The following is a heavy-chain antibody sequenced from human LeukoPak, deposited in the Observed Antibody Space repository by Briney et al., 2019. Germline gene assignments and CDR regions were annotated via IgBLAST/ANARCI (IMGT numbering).Heavy chain of an antibody. J-gene: IGHJ4*02. V-gene: IGHV3-48*03. CDR2: ISSSGSNI. Sequence: PGGSLRLSCAASGFTFSSYDMNWVRQAPGKGLELISHISSSGSNIYYADSVKGRFTISRDNAKNSLYLQLNSLRAEDTAVYYCARGDSSGWSYFDYWGQGTLVTVS. D-gene: IGHD6-19*01. CDR1: GFTFSSYD. CDR3: ARGDSSGWSYFDY.